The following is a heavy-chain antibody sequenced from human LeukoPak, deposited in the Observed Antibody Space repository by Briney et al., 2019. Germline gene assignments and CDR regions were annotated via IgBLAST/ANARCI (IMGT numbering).Heavy chain of an antibody. V-gene: IGHV3-23*01. CDR2: ISGSDTST. D-gene: IGHD2-2*02. J-gene: IGHJ4*01. Sequence: SSISGSDTSTYYADSVKGRFTISRDNSKNTLELQMDSLRAEDTAVYYCTKARSASSSSCYNYWGHGILVTASS. CDR3: TKARSASSSSCYNY.